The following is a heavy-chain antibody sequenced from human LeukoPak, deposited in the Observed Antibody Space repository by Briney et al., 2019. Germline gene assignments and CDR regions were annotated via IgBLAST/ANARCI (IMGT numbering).Heavy chain of an antibody. CDR3: ASTYYYGSGSYYPSLRPDY. Sequence: GGSLRLSCAASGFTFSSYAMSWVRQAPGKGLEWVSAISGSGGSTYYADSVKGRFTISRDNSKNTLYLQMNSLRAEDTAVYYCASTYYYGSGSYYPSLRPDYWGQGTLVTVSS. V-gene: IGHV3-23*01. J-gene: IGHJ4*02. CDR1: GFTFSSYA. CDR2: ISGSGGST. D-gene: IGHD3-10*01.